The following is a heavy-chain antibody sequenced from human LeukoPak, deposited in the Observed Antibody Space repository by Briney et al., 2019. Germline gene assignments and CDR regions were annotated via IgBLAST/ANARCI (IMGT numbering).Heavy chain of an antibody. J-gene: IGHJ4*02. V-gene: IGHV3-64D*09. CDR1: VFIFSSYA. Sequence: GGSLRLSCSASVFIFSSYAMHWVRQAPGKRLEYVSAISSSGGSTYYADSVKGRFTISRDNSKNTLYLQMSSLRAEDTAVYYCVKGSRQQLALDYWGQGILVTVSS. D-gene: IGHD6-13*01. CDR2: ISSSGGST. CDR3: VKGSRQQLALDY.